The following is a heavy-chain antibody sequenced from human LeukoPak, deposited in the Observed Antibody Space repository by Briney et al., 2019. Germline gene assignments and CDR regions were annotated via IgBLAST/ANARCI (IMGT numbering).Heavy chain of an antibody. V-gene: IGHV4-4*02. J-gene: IGHJ4*02. CDR2: VHLDGRT. CDR1: GGSVSSTNW. Sequence: PSETLSLTCGVSGGSVSSTNWWTWIRQPPGKGLEWIGEVHLDGRTNFNPSLKSRLTMSVDLSENHVSLKLTSVTAADTAVYYCAREGGFYRPLDYAGQGTLVTVSS. CDR3: AREGGFYRPLDY. D-gene: IGHD6-25*01.